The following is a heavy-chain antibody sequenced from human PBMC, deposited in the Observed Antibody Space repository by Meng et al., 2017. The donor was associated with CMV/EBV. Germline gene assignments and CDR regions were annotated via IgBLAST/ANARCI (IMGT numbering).Heavy chain of an antibody. CDR2: ISSSSSYI. Sequence: GESLKISCAASGFIFSSYTMNWVRQAPGKGLEWVSSISSSSSYISYADSVKGRFTISRDNAKDTLHLQMDSLRVEDSAVYYCARDHHPMYYYDTSGYYPWGRGTLVTVSS. CDR1: GFIFSSYT. D-gene: IGHD3-22*01. J-gene: IGHJ5*02. V-gene: IGHV3-21*01. CDR3: ARDHHPMYYYDTSGYYP.